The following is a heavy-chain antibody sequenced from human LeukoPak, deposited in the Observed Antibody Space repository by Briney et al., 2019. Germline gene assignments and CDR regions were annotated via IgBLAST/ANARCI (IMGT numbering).Heavy chain of an antibody. CDR1: GYTFTSYG. V-gene: IGHV1-18*01. J-gene: IGHJ6*03. D-gene: IGHD3-10*01. CDR2: ISAYNGNT. Sequence: ASVKVSCKASGYTFTSYGISWVRQAPGQGLEWMGWISAYNGNTNYAQKFQGRVTITADKSTSTAYMELSSLRSEDTAVYYCAVGGGSGSYYYYYYYMDVWGKGTTVTVSS. CDR3: AVGGGSGSYYYYYYYMDV.